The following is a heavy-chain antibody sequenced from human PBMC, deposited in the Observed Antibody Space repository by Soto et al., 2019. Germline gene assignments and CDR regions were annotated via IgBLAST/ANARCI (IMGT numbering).Heavy chain of an antibody. CDR2: ISAYNGNT. CDR3: ARGGTGTTPHPAFDI. CDR1: GYTFTSYG. J-gene: IGHJ3*02. Sequence: QVQLVQSGAEVKKPGASVKVSCKASGYTFTSYGISWVRQAPGQXXXXMGWISAYNGNTNYAQKLQGRVTMTTDTSTSTAYMELRSLRSDDTAVYYCARGGTGTTPHPAFDIWGQGTMVTVSS. V-gene: IGHV1-18*01. D-gene: IGHD1-7*01.